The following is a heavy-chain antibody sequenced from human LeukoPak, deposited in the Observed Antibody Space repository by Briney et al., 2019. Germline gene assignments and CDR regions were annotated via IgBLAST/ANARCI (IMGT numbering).Heavy chain of an antibody. CDR1: GYTFTSYC. CDR2: MNLNSGNT. CDR3: ARGDSYGSDY. J-gene: IGHJ4*02. V-gene: IGHV1-8*02. D-gene: IGHD5-18*01. Sequence: ASVKVSCKASGYTFTSYCMHWVRQATGQGLEWMGWMNLNSGNTGYAQKFQGRVTMTRNTSISTAYMELSSLRSEDTAVYYCARGDSYGSDYWGQGTLVTVSS.